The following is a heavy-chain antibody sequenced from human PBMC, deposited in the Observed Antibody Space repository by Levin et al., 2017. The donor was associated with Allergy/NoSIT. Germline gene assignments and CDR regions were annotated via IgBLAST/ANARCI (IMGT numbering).Heavy chain of an antibody. V-gene: IGHV3-30*18. CDR1: GFIFRSFG. Sequence: GGSLRLSCAASGFIFRSFGMHWVRQAPGKGLEWVAVISYDGSDKYYADSVKGRFTISRDNSKNTLYLQMNSLRGEDAAVYYCAKDLVFGTSSWSIDFWGQGNLVTVSS. CDR2: ISYDGSDK. J-gene: IGHJ4*02. CDR3: AKDLVFGTSSWSIDF. D-gene: IGHD6-13*01.